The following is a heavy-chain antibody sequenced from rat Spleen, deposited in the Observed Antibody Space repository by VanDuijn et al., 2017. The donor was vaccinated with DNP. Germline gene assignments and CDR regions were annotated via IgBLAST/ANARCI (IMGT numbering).Heavy chain of an antibody. CDR3: ARHVGGSYYYPDY. V-gene: IGHV5-7*01. CDR1: GFTFSDYN. J-gene: IGHJ2*01. D-gene: IGHD1-12*02. Sequence: EVQLVESGGGLVQPGRSLKLSCAASGFTFSDYNMAWVRQAPKKGLEWVATVSYDGSNTYYRDSVKGRFTISRDNAKNTLYLQMNSLRSEDTATYYCARHVGGSYYYPDYWGQGVMVTVSS. CDR2: VSYDGSNT.